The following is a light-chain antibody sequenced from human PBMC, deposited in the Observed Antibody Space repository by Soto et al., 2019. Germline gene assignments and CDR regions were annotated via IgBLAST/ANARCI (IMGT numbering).Light chain of an antibody. CDR3: QQYGSSKT. J-gene: IGKJ1*01. CDR2: GAS. V-gene: IGKV3-20*01. CDR1: QSVSSSY. Sequence: EMVLTQSPGNLSLSPGERATLSCRASQSVSSSYLAWYQQKPGQAPRLLIYGASSRATGIPDRFSGSGSGTDFTLTISSLEPEDFAVYYCQQYGSSKTFGQGTKVDIK.